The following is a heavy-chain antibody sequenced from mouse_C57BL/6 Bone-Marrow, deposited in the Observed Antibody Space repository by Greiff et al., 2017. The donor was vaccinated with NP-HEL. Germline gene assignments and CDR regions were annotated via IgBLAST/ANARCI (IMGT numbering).Heavy chain of an antibody. CDR1: GYTFTSYW. V-gene: IGHV1-61*01. CDR2: IYPSDSET. Sequence: QVQLQQPGAELVRPGSSVKLSCKASGYTFTSYWMDWVKQRPGQGLEWIGNIYPSDSETHYNQKFKDKATLTVDKSSSTAYMQLSSLTSEDSAVYYCAISYSNYLFAYWGQGTLVTVSA. CDR3: AISYSNYLFAY. J-gene: IGHJ3*01. D-gene: IGHD2-5*01.